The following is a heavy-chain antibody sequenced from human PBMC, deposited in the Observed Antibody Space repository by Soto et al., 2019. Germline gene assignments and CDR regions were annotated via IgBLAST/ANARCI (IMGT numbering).Heavy chain of an antibody. CDR2: IYFAGTT. Sequence: PSETLSLTCTVSNGSISPNYWSWIRQPPGKGLEWIGYIYFAGTTTYTPSLKSRVTISLDASKNRFSLRLTSVTAADTAVYYCARLGAYFQALDSWGQGTLVTVS. D-gene: IGHD3-16*01. CDR3: ARLGAYFQALDS. V-gene: IGHV4-59*08. CDR1: NGSISPNY. J-gene: IGHJ4*02.